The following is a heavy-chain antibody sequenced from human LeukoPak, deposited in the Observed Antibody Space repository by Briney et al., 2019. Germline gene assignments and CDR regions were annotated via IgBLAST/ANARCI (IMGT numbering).Heavy chain of an antibody. Sequence: GGSLRLSCAASGFTFSSYWMSWVRQAPGKGLEWVANIKQDGSEKYYVDSVKGRFAISRDNAKNSLYLQMNSLRAEDTAVYYCAREYDYGGNPGAYWSQGTLVTVSS. V-gene: IGHV3-7*01. CDR3: AREYDYGGNPGAY. J-gene: IGHJ4*02. D-gene: IGHD4-23*01. CDR2: IKQDGSEK. CDR1: GFTFSSYW.